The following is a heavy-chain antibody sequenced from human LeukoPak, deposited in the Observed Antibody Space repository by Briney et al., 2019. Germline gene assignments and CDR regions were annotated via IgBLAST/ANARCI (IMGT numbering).Heavy chain of an antibody. CDR3: ARNSPEIRYSSSSWFDP. CDR2: IWYDGSNK. V-gene: IGHV3-33*01. Sequence: PGESLRLSCAASGFTFSSYGMHWVRQAPGKGLEWVAVIWYDGSNKYYADSVKGRFTISRDNSKNTLYLQMNSLRAEDTAVYYCARNSPEIRYSSSSWFDPWGQGTLVTVSS. CDR1: GFTFSSYG. D-gene: IGHD6-13*01. J-gene: IGHJ5*02.